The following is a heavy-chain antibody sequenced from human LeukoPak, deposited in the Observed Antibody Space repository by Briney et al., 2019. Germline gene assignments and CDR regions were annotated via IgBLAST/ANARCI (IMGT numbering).Heavy chain of an antibody. J-gene: IGHJ2*01. V-gene: IGHV3-21*01. CDR2: ISSSSSYI. D-gene: IGHD6-13*01. CDR1: GFTFSSYS. Sequence: GGSLRLSCAASGFTFSSYSMNWVRQAPGKGLEWVSSISSSSSYIYYADSVKGRFTISRDNAKNSLYLQMNSLRAEDTAVYYCARSQSYSSSWYWYFDLWGRGTLVTVSS. CDR3: ARSQSYSSSWYWYFDL.